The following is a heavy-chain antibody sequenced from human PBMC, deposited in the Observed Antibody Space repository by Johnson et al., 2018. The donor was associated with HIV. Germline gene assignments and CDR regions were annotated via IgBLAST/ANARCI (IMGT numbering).Heavy chain of an antibody. CDR2: IRSSGSTI. D-gene: IGHD2-15*01. CDR3: ARARWYLGGGSCCAFDI. CDR1: GFRFSDYY. V-gene: IGHV3-11*04. J-gene: IGHJ3*02. Sequence: QVQLVESGGGLVQPGGSLRLSCAASGFRFSDYYMSWIRQAPGKGLAWISYIRSSGSTIYYADSVRGRFTLSRDNAKNSLYLQMNSLRAEDTAVYYCARARWYLGGGSCCAFDIWGQGTMVTVSS.